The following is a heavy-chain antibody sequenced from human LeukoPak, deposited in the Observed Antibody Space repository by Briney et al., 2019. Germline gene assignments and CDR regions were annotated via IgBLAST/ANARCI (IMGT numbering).Heavy chain of an antibody. J-gene: IGHJ4*02. CDR3: AKKHYFGSGSYEY. CDR1: GFTFSSYA. CDR2: ISGSGDST. D-gene: IGHD3-10*01. Sequence: GESLRLSCAASGFTFSSYAMSWVRQAPGKGLEWVSAISGSGDSTYYADSVKGRFTISRDNSKNTLYLQMNSLRAVDTAVYYCAKKHYFGSGSYEYWGQGTLVTVSS. V-gene: IGHV3-23*01.